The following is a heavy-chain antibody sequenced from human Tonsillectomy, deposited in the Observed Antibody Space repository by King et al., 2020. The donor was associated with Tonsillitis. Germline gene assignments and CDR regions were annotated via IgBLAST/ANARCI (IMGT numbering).Heavy chain of an antibody. Sequence: YWGWIRQPPEKGLEWIGNIYYIGSTYYNPSLKSRVTISVDTSKTQFSLKLSSVTAADTAVYYCARGPVVPAAGSYYFDSWGQGTLVNVS. V-gene: IGHV4-39*01. D-gene: IGHD2-2*01. J-gene: IGHJ4*02. CDR2: IYYIGST. CDR1: Y. CDR3: ARGPVVPAAGSYYFDS.